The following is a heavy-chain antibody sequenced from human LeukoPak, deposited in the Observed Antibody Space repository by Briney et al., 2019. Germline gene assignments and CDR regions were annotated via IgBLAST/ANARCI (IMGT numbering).Heavy chain of an antibody. V-gene: IGHV3-15*01. D-gene: IGHD6-13*01. CDR1: GFTFSNAW. CDR2: IKSKTDGGTT. CDR3: TTAQGFIAAAANFDY. J-gene: IGHJ4*02. Sequence: GGSLRLSCAASGFTFSNAWMSWVRQAPGKGLEWVGRIKSKTDGGTTDYAAPVKGRFTISRDDSKNTLYLQMNSLKTEDTAVYYCTTAQGFIAAAANFDYWGQGTLVTVSS.